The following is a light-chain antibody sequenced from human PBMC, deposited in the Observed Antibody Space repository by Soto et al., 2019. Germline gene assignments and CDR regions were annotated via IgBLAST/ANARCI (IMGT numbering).Light chain of an antibody. J-gene: IGLJ1*01. CDR2: EVS. V-gene: IGLV2-23*02. CDR1: SRGVGSYNL. CDR3: CSYAGSNNV. Sequence: QSALTQPPSVSGSPGQSITISCTGTSRGVGSYNLVSWYQHHPGKAPKFMISEVSTRPSGLSNRFSVSKSGNTASLTISGLQAEDEAYYYCCSYAGSNNVFGTGTKVTVL.